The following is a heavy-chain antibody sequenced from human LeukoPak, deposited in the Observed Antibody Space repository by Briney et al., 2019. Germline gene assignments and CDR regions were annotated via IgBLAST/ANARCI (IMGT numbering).Heavy chain of an antibody. Sequence: SETLSLTCTVSGGSISSYYWSWIRQPAGKGLEWIGRIYTNGSTNYNPSLNSRVTMSVDTPKNQFSLKLSSVTAADTAVYYCARESRWAVPAAIDWFDPWGQGTLVTVSS. D-gene: IGHD2-2*02. CDR2: IYTNGST. V-gene: IGHV4-4*07. CDR3: ARESRWAVPAAIDWFDP. CDR1: GGSISSYY. J-gene: IGHJ5*02.